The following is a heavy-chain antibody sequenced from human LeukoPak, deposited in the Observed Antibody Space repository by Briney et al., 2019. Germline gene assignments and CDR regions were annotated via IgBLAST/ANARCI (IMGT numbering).Heavy chain of an antibody. CDR2: IRYDGSNE. V-gene: IGHV3-30*02. CDR3: ARPRGSYYYDAFDI. Sequence: GGSLRLSCAASGFSFSTYGLHWVRQAPGKGLEWVAFIRYDGSNEYYADSVMGRFTISRDNSKNTLYLQMNSLRAEDTAVYYCARPRGSYYYDAFDIWGHGTMVTVSS. D-gene: IGHD1-26*01. J-gene: IGHJ3*02. CDR1: GFSFSTYG.